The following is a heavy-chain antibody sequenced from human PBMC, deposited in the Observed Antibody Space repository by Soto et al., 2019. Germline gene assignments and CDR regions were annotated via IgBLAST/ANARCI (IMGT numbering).Heavy chain of an antibody. CDR2: INPILGTA. CDR3: ARSYCSGGTCFHDWFDP. CDR1: GGTFSSYT. Sequence: QVQPVQSGAEVKKPGSSVKVSCKASGGTFSSYTINWVRQAPGQGLEWMGRINPILGTANYAQKFQGRVTLTADESTSTAYMELSSLRSEDTAVYYCARSYCSGGTCFHDWFDPWGQGTLVTVSS. J-gene: IGHJ5*02. D-gene: IGHD2-15*01. V-gene: IGHV1-69*01.